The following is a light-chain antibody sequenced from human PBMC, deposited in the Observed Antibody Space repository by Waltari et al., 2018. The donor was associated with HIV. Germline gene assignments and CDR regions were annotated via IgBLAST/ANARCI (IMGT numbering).Light chain of an antibody. CDR1: SSDIGAYNY. Sequence: QSALTQPASVSGSPGQSITISCTGTSSDIGAYNYVSWYQQPPGKVPKLIIYDVNNRPSGVSNRFSGSKSGNTASLAISGLQAEDEAAYYCNSYTTTSTWVFGGGTKLTVL. CDR2: DVN. V-gene: IGLV2-14*03. J-gene: IGLJ3*02. CDR3: NSYTTTSTWV.